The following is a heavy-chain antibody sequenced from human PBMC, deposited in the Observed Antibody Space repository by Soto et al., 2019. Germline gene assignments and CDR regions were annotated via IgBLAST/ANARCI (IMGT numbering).Heavy chain of an antibody. V-gene: IGHV1-69*13. CDR1: GGIFSSYT. CDR2: IIPIFGSA. CDR3: ARMSNTGMVSTRYYGMDV. Sequence: GASVKVSCKASGGIFSSYTINWLRQAPGQGLEWLGWIIPIFGSANYAQKLQGRVTITADESTSTAYMELSSLSSEDTAVYYCARMSNTGMVSTRYYGMDVCGQGTTVTVSS. J-gene: IGHJ6*02. D-gene: IGHD5-18*01.